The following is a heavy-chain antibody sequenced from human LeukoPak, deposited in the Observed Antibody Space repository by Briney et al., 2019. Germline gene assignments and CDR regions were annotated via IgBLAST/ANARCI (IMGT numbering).Heavy chain of an antibody. D-gene: IGHD1-26*01. Sequence: SETLSLTCTVSGGSISSYYWSWIRQPPGKGLEWIGYIYYSGSTNYNPSLKSRVTISVDTSKNQFSLKLSSVTAADTAVYYCARERVGTMGFDYWGEGTLVTVSS. CDR1: GGSISSYY. CDR2: IYYSGST. J-gene: IGHJ4*02. V-gene: IGHV4-59*01. CDR3: ARERVGTMGFDY.